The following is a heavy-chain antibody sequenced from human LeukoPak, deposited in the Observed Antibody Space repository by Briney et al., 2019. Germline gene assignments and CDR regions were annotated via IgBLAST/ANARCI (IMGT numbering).Heavy chain of an antibody. D-gene: IGHD5-24*01. CDR2: IYHSGST. Sequence: PSETLSLTCAVSGYSISSGYYWGWIWQPPGKGLEWIGSIYHSGSTYYNPSLKSRVTISVDTSKNQFSLKLSSVTAADTAVYYCASPLEMDVWGKGTTVTVSS. CDR1: GYSISSGYY. J-gene: IGHJ6*04. V-gene: IGHV4-38-2*01. CDR3: ASPLEMDV.